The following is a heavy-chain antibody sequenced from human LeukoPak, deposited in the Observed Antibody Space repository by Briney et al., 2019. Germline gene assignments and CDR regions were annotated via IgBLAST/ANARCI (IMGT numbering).Heavy chain of an antibody. CDR1: GFSFSSYG. Sequence: PGGSLRLSCAASGFSFSSYGISWVRQAPGKGLEWIGSIYYSGSTYYNPSLKSRVTISVDKSKNQFSLKLSSVTAADTAVYYCARATVVAATRTPGLDYWGQGTLVTVSS. CDR2: IYYSGST. V-gene: IGHV4-39*07. J-gene: IGHJ4*02. CDR3: ARATVVAATRTPGLDY. D-gene: IGHD2-15*01.